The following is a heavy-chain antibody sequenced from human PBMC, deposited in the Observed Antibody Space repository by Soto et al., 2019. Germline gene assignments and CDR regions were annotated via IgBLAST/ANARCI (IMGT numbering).Heavy chain of an antibody. Sequence: ASVKVSCKASGYTFTGYYMHWVRQAPGQGLEWMGWINPNSGGTNYAQKLQGWVTMTRDTSISTAYMELSRLRSDDTAVYYCARDHYCSGGSCYSSDHYYGMDVWGQGATVTVSS. D-gene: IGHD2-15*01. CDR1: GYTFTGYY. CDR3: ARDHYCSGGSCYSSDHYYGMDV. CDR2: INPNSGGT. V-gene: IGHV1-2*04. J-gene: IGHJ6*02.